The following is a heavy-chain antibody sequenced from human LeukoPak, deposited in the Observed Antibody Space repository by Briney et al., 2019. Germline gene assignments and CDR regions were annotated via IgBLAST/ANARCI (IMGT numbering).Heavy chain of an antibody. V-gene: IGHV1-2*02. CDR2: INPNRGGT. D-gene: IGHD4-17*01. J-gene: IGHJ4*02. Sequence: ASVKVFCKASGYTFTGYYMHWGRHTPGQGLEWMGWINPNRGGTNYAQEFKGRVTMTRDTSISRAYMEVSRLRSDDTGVYYCARVRISMTTVTTADYWGQGTLVTVSS. CDR1: GYTFTGYY. CDR3: ARVRISMTTVTTADY.